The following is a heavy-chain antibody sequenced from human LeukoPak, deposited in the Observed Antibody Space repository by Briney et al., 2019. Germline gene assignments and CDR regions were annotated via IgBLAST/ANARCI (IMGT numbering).Heavy chain of an antibody. CDR2: INHSGST. J-gene: IGHJ5*02. V-gene: IGHV4-34*01. Sequence: SETLSLTCAVYGGSFSGYYWSWIRQPPGKGLEWIGEINHSGSTNYIPSLESRVTLSVDTSKNQFSLNLNSVTAADTAVYYCARGVYSSYRWNWFDPWGQGTLVTVSS. CDR3: ARGVYSSYRWNWFDP. CDR1: GGSFSGYY. D-gene: IGHD6-19*01.